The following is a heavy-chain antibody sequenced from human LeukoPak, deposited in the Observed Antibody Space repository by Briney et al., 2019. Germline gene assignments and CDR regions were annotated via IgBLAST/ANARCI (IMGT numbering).Heavy chain of an antibody. CDR2: VSHDGSNK. Sequence: GGSLRLSCAASGFTFSRYAFHWVRQAPGKGLEWVAVVSHDGSNKYYAESVTGRFTISRDDSQNTVSLQMNSLRTEDTAVYYCARDPGFDPRGQGTLVTVSS. V-gene: IGHV3-30-3*01. CDR1: GFTFSRYA. CDR3: ARDPGFDP. J-gene: IGHJ5*02.